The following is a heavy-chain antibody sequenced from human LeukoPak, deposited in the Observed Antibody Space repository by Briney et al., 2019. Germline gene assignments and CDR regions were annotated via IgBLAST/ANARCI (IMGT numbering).Heavy chain of an antibody. D-gene: IGHD3-22*01. CDR1: GFTFSSYA. CDR3: ARDIVYYDESVDY. Sequence: GGSLRLSCAASGFTFSSYAMHWVRQAPGKGLEWVAVISYDGSNKYYADSVKGRFTISRDNSKNTLYLQMNSLRAEDTAVYYCARDIVYYDESVDYWGQETLVTVSS. J-gene: IGHJ4*02. CDR2: ISYDGSNK. V-gene: IGHV3-30-3*01.